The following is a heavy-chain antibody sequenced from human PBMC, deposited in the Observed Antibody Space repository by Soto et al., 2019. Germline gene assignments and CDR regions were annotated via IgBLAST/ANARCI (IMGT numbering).Heavy chain of an antibody. CDR1: GFTFIRNG. Sequence: PGWSLRLSCATSGFTFIRNGMSWVRQAPGKGLDWVSGISGTGRNTYYADSVKGRFTISRDNSKNTLFLQMNSLRVEDMAVYYCAKNGLSDSPSAIDSWGQGTLVTVSS. V-gene: IGHV3-23*01. D-gene: IGHD2-8*01. CDR3: AKNGLSDSPSAIDS. J-gene: IGHJ4*02. CDR2: ISGTGRNT.